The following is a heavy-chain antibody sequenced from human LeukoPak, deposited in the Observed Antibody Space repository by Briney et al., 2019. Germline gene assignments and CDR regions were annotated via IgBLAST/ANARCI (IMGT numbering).Heavy chain of an antibody. CDR1: ASSSVAIT. V-gene: IGHV3-21*01. CDR3: SRAPSPDCGGDCYSDF. D-gene: IGHD2-21*02. J-gene: IGHJ4*02. Sequence: PGGSLRPSLAPLASSSVAITRTGSRQAPGKGLEWVSSISGSSTTFIYYADSLKGRFTISRDNAKNSLYLQMNSLRAEDTAVYYCSRAPSPDCGGDCYSDFWGQGILVTVSS. CDR2: ISGSSTTFI.